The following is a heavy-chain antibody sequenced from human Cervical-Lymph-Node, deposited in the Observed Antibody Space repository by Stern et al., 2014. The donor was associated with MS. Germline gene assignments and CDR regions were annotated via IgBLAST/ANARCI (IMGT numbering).Heavy chain of an antibody. CDR2: IWNDGSNK. Sequence: DQLVESGGGVVQPGRSLRLSCAASGFTFSTYAMHWVRQAPGKGLEWVAVIWNDGSNKYYADSVKGRFTISRDNSKNTVFLQMNSLRAEDTAVYYCARDFSGFDYWGQGTLVTVSS. CDR1: GFTFSTYA. D-gene: IGHD3-3*01. CDR3: ARDFSGFDY. J-gene: IGHJ4*02. V-gene: IGHV3-33*01.